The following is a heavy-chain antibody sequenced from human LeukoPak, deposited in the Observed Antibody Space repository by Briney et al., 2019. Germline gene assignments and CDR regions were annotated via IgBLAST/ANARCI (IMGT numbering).Heavy chain of an antibody. CDR1: GGSISSYY. CDR3: ARHPDYDFWSGLYYYMDV. J-gene: IGHJ6*03. D-gene: IGHD3-3*01. Sequence: SETLSLTCTVSGGSISSYYWSWIRQPPGKGLEWIGYIYYSGSTNYNPALKSRVTISVDTSKNQFPLKLSSVTAADTAVYYCARHPDYDFWSGLYYYMDVWGKGTTVTVSS. V-gene: IGHV4-59*08. CDR2: IYYSGST.